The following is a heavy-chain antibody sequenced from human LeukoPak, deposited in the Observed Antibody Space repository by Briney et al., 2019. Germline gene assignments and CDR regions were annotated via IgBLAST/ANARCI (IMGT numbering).Heavy chain of an antibody. V-gene: IGHV3-23*01. CDR2: ISGSGGST. Sequence: GGSLRLSCAASGFTFSGYAMTWVRQGPGKGLEWVSTISGSGGSTYYADSVKGRFTISRDNSKITLYLQMNSLRAEDTAVYYCANLYYYYGMDVWGQGTTVTVSS. CDR1: GFTFSGYA. J-gene: IGHJ6*02. CDR3: ANLYYYYGMDV.